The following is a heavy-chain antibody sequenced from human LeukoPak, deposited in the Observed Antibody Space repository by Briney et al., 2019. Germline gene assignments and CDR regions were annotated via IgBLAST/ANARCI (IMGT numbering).Heavy chain of an antibody. V-gene: IGHV4-59*01. CDR1: GGSISSYY. D-gene: IGHD4-17*01. CDR2: IYYSGST. Sequence: SETLSLTCTVSGGSISSYYWSWIRQPPGKGLEWIGCIYYSGSTNYNPSLKSRVTISVDTSKNQFSLKRSSVTAADTAVYYCARMTTVTTGPFDYWGQGTLVTVSS. CDR3: ARMTTVTTGPFDY. J-gene: IGHJ4*02.